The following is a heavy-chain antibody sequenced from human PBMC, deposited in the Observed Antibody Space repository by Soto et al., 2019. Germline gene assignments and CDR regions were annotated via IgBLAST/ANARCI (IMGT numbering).Heavy chain of an antibody. CDR3: AYGSSSAWIDK. Sequence: SETLSLTCSVSGYSIRGYHYYWGWIRQAKGRGLEWVGSVYFSGGYNDYTLTLQSTITIYNSKTSNKLFMKRLFVTAAATDYFFCAYGSSSAWIDKWGQGTLVTVSS. V-gene: IGHV4-39*01. D-gene: IGHD6-25*01. CDR1: GYSIRGYHYY. J-gene: IGHJ4*02. CDR2: VYFSGGYN.